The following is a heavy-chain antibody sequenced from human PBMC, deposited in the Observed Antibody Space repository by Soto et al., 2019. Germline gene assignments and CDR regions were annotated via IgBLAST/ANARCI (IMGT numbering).Heavy chain of an antibody. Sequence: PSETLSLTCTVSGGSISSYYWSWIRQPPGKGLEWIGYIYYSGSTNYNPSLKSRVTISVDTSKNQFSLKLSSVTAADTAVYYCARVTGTTEEGYYYMDVWGKGTTVTVSS. V-gene: IGHV4-59*01. CDR1: GGSISSYY. CDR2: IYYSGST. J-gene: IGHJ6*03. D-gene: IGHD1-7*01. CDR3: ARVTGTTEEGYYYMDV.